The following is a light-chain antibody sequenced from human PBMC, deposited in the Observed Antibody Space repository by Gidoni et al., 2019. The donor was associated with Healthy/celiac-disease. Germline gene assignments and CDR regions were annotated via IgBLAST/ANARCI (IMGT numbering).Light chain of an antibody. CDR3: RADRT. V-gene: IGKV3-15*01. CDR1: QSVSSN. J-gene: IGKJ1*01. CDR2: GAS. Sequence: EIVMTQSPATLSVSPGERATLSCRASQSVSSNLAWYQQKPGQAPRLLIYGASTRATGIPARFSGSGSGTEFTLTISSLQSEDFAVYYCRADRTFGQGTKVEIK.